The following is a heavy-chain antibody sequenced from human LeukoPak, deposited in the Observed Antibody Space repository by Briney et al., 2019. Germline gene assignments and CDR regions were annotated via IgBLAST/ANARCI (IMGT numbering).Heavy chain of an antibody. D-gene: IGHD4-11*01. CDR2: IIPMFGTP. Sequence: SVKVSCKASGGSFRRSAISWVRQTPGQGLEWMGGIIPMFGTPNYAQKFRGRVSMNTEGSTSTAYMELSSLTSEDTAVYYCTKTSQSPVTPGAFDIWGQGTMVTVSS. V-gene: IGHV1-69*05. J-gene: IGHJ3*02. CDR3: TKTSQSPVTPGAFDI. CDR1: GGSFRRSA.